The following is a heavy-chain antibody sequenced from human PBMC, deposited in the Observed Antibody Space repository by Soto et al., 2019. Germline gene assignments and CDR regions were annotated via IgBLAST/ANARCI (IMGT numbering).Heavy chain of an antibody. CDR2: IYYIGTT. J-gene: IGHJ4*02. Sequence: SETLSLTCTVSGGSISSYYWSWIRQPPGKGLEWIGYIYYIGTTNYNPSLKSRVTISVDTSKNQFSLKLTSVTAADTAVYYCATGRVPGATYFDCWGQGDLVTVSS. CDR1: GGSISSYY. D-gene: IGHD2-2*01. CDR3: ATGRVPGATYFDC. V-gene: IGHV4-59*01.